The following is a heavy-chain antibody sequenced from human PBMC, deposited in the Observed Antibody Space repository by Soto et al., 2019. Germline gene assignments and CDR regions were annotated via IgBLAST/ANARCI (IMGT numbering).Heavy chain of an antibody. CDR2: ISYDGSNK. Sequence: GGSLRLSCAASGFTFSSDGMHWVRQAPGKGLEWVAVISYDGSNKYYADSVKGRFTISRDNSKNTLYLQMNSLRAEDTAVYYCAKSYDSSGYWFDYWGQGTLVTVSS. J-gene: IGHJ4*02. V-gene: IGHV3-30*18. CDR3: AKSYDSSGYWFDY. D-gene: IGHD3-22*01. CDR1: GFTFSSDG.